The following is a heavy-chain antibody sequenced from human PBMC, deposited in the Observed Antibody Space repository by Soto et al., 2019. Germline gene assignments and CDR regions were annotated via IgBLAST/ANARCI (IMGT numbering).Heavy chain of an antibody. CDR3: ARGGNSGPFDY. J-gene: IGHJ4*02. D-gene: IGHD2-21*01. CDR2: IYHNGDT. Sequence: QLQLQESGSGLVKPSQTLSLTCAVSGDAISSGGHSWSWIRQPPGKGLEWIGYIYHNGDTYYDASLKSRVTILIDMAKSQFSLKLSSVTAADTAVYYCARGGNSGPFDYWGKGTLVTVSS. V-gene: IGHV4-30-2*01. CDR1: GDAISSGGHS.